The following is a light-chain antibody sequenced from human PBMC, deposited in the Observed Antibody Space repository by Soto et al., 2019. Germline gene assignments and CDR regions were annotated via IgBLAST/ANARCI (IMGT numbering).Light chain of an antibody. CDR3: QQRYDWPVT. Sequence: EIVLTQSPATLSLSPGERATLSCRASQSISYFLAWFQQKPGQAPRLLIYDTSNRATGVPARFSGSGSGTDFTLTISSLESEDSAVYFCQQRYDWPVTFGPGTKVEIK. CDR1: QSISYF. CDR2: DTS. V-gene: IGKV3-11*01. J-gene: IGKJ1*01.